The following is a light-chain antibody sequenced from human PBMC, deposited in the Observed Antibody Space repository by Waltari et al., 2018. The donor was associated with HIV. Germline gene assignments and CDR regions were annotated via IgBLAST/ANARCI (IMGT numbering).Light chain of an antibody. Sequence: QSALTQPASVSGSPGQSITISCTGTSSDVGSYKFVSWYQQHPGKAPKCMIYEGTKRPSGVSKRFSGSKSGNTASLTISGLQAEDEADYHCCSYAGNNTLVFGGGTKLTVI. CDR1: SSDVGSYKF. V-gene: IGLV2-23*01. CDR3: CSYAGNNTLV. CDR2: EGT. J-gene: IGLJ3*02.